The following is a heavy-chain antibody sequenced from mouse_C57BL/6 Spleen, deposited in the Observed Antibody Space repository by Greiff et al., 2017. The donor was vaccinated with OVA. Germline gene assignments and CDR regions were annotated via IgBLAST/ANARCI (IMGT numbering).Heavy chain of an antibody. Sequence: QVQLQQSGPELVKPGASVKISCKASGYAFSSSWMNWVKQRPGKGLEWIGRIYPGDGDTNYNGKFKGKATLTAAKSSSTAYMHLSSLTSEESAVYCGARGENNHYYAMDDWGKGTTVTVAA. CDR3: ARGENNHYYAMDD. CDR1: GYAFSSSW. CDR2: IYPGDGDT. J-gene: IGHJ4*01. V-gene: IGHV1-82*01. D-gene: IGHD1-3*01.